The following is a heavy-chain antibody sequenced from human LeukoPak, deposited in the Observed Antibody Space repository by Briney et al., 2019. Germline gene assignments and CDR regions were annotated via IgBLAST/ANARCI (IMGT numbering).Heavy chain of an antibody. V-gene: IGHV3-30*04. CDR1: GFTFSSYA. J-gene: IGHJ4*02. CDR3: ARDHDSSGYCDY. Sequence: PGGSLRLSCAASGFTFSSYAMHWVRQAPGKGLEWVAVISYDGSNKYYADSVKGRFTISRDNSKNTLYLQMNSLRAEETAVYYCARDHDSSGYCDYWGQGTLVTVSS. CDR2: ISYDGSNK. D-gene: IGHD3-22*01.